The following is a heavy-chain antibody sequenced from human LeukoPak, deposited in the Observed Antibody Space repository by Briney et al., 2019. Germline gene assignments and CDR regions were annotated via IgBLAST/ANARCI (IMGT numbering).Heavy chain of an antibody. CDR2: ISYDGSNK. V-gene: IGHV3-30*18. J-gene: IGHJ4*02. D-gene: IGHD1-26*01. CDR1: GFTFSSYG. CDR3: AKEVGQAYFDY. Sequence: GGSLRLSCAASGFTFSSYGMHWVRQAPGKGLEWVAVISYDGSNKYYADSVKSRFTISRDNSKNTLYLQMNSLRAEDTAVYYCAKEVGQAYFDYWGQGILVTVPS.